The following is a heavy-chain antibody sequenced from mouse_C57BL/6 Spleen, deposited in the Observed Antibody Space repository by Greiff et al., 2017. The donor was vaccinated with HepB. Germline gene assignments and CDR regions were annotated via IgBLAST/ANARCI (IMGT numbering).Heavy chain of an antibody. CDR2: ISYDGSN. CDR1: GYSITSGYY. J-gene: IGHJ1*03. CDR3: ARDLSYARYFDV. V-gene: IGHV3-6*01. Sequence: EVKLQESGPGLVKPSQSLSLTCSVTGYSITSGYYWNWIRQFPGNNLEWMGYISYDGSNNYNPSLKNRISITRDTSKNQFFLKLNSVTTEDTATYYCARDLSYARYFDVWGTGTTVTVSS. D-gene: IGHD6-5*01.